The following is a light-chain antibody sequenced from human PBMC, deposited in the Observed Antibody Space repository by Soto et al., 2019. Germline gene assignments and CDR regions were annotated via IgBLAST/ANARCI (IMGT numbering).Light chain of an antibody. CDR2: EVS. J-gene: IGLJ1*01. V-gene: IGLV2-14*01. Sequence: QSVLTQPASVSGSPEQSITISCTGTTSDVGGYNYVSWYQQHPGKVPKLLIHEVSNRPSGVSNRFSGSKSGNTASLTISGLQAEDEADYYCLSKTSSISYVFGTGTKLTVL. CDR3: LSKTSSISYV. CDR1: TSDVGGYNY.